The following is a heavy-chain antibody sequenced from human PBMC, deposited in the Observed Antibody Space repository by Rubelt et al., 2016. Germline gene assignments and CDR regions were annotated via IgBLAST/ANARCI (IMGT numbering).Heavy chain of an antibody. CDR3: ARGRDGDRMGC. Sequence: QLQLQESGPGLVKPSETLSLTCTVSGGSISSYYWSWIRQPPGKGLEWIGGIKHSGSTYYNPSLKSRVTITVDTSTNQFTLKLGSVTAADTAVYYCARGRDGDRMGCWGQGTLVTVSS. D-gene: IGHD4-17*01. CDR2: IKHSGST. V-gene: IGHV4-39*07. J-gene: IGHJ4*02. CDR1: GGSISSYY.